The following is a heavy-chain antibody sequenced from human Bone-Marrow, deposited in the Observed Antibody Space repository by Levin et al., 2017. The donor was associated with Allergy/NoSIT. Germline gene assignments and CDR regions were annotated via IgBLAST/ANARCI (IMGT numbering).Heavy chain of an antibody. V-gene: IGHV4-31*03. J-gene: IGHJ5*02. D-gene: IGHD3-10*01. CDR1: GGSISSGGYY. CDR2: IYYSGST. CDR3: AREDYYGSGSHPEISYRWFDP. Sequence: SQTLSLTCTVSGGSISSGGYYWSWIRQHPGKGLEWIGYIYYSGSTYYNPSLKSRVTISVDTSKNQFSLKLSSVTAADTAVYYCAREDYYGSGSHPEISYRWFDPWGQGTLVTVSS.